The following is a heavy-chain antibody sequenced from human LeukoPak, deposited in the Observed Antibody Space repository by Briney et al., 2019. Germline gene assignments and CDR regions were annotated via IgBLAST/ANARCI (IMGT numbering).Heavy chain of an antibody. J-gene: IGHJ4*02. CDR2: INPSGGST. D-gene: IGHD5-24*01. V-gene: IGHV1-46*01. CDR1: GGTFSSYA. Sequence: ASVKVSCKASGGTFSSYAISWVRQAPGQGLEWMGIINPSGGSTSYAQKFQGRVTMTRDTSTSTVYMELSSLRSEDTAVYYCARDRERWLQPDYWGQGTLVTVSS. CDR3: ARDRERWLQPDY.